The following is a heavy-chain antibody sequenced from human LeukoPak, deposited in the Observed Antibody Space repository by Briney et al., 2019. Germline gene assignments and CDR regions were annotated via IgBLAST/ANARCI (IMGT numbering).Heavy chain of an antibody. CDR3: ARARYSGSSLALDAFDI. Sequence: GSLGLSCAASGFTFSSYSMNWVRQAPGKGLGWVSYISSSSSTIYYADSVKGRFTISRDNAKNSLYLQMNSLRAEDTAVYYRARARYSGSSLALDAFDIWGQGTMVTVSS. CDR1: GFTFSSYS. V-gene: IGHV3-48*01. CDR2: ISSSSSTI. D-gene: IGHD1-26*01. J-gene: IGHJ3*02.